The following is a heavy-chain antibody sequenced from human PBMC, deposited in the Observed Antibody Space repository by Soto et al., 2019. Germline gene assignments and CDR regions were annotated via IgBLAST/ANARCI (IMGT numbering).Heavy chain of an antibody. V-gene: IGHV3-53*01. Sequence: GGSLRLSCAASGFTFSSYAMSWVRQATGKGLEWVSLMHRGGTTDNADSVKGRFTTSRDKSKNTLYLHMNGLRVEDTAVYYCARVNTTLVDHFDCWGQGTLVTVS. CDR2: MHRGGTT. D-gene: IGHD5-18*01. CDR3: ARVNTTLVDHFDC. CDR1: GFTFSSYA. J-gene: IGHJ4*02.